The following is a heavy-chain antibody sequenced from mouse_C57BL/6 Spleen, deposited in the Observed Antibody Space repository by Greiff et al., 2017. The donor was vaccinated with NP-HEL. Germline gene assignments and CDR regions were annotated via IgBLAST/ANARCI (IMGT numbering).Heavy chain of an antibody. Sequence: VQLQQPGAELVKPGASVKLSCKASGYTFTSYWMHWVKQRPGQGLEWIGMIHPNSGSTNYNEKFKSKATLTVDKSSSTAYMQLSSLTSEDSAVYYCARSAYYGSSPPYFDVWGTGTTVTVSS. D-gene: IGHD1-1*01. CDR3: ARSAYYGSSPPYFDV. J-gene: IGHJ1*03. CDR2: IHPNSGST. CDR1: GYTFTSYW. V-gene: IGHV1-64*01.